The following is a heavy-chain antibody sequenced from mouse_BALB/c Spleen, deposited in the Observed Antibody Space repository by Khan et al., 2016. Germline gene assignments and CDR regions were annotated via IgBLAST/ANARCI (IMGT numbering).Heavy chain of an antibody. V-gene: IGHV2-6-7*01. J-gene: IGHJ4*01. CDR3: ARVWGGY. D-gene: IGHD1-1*02. CDR1: GFSLTGYG. Sequence: QVQLKQSGPGLVAPSQSLSTTCTVPGFSLTGYGVNWVRQPPGKGLEWLGMIWGDGSTDYKSAPKSRLSISKDNSKSQVCVKMNSLQTDDTARCYWARVWGGYWGQGSSVTVSS. CDR2: IWGDGST.